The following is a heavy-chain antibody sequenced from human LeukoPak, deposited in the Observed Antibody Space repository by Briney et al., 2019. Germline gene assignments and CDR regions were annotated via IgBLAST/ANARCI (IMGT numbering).Heavy chain of an antibody. D-gene: IGHD3-9*01. CDR1: GFTFTSSA. V-gene: IGHV1-58*02. CDR2: IVVGSGNT. CDR3: AASLAVGILTGYWPLDY. J-gene: IGHJ4*02. Sequence: GASVKVSCKASGFTFTSSAMQWVRQARGQRLEWIGWIVVGSGNTNYAQKFQERVTITRDMSTSTAYMELSSLRSEDTAVYYCAASLAVGILTGYWPLDYWGQGTLVTVSS.